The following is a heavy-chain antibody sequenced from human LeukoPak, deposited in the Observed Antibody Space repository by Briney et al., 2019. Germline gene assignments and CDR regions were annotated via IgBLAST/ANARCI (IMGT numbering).Heavy chain of an antibody. J-gene: IGHJ6*03. V-gene: IGHV3-23*01. Sequence: GGSLRLSCAASGFTFSSYAMSWVRQAPGKGLEWVSAISGSAYSTYYADSVKGRFTISRDNSKNTLYLQMNSLRAEDTAVYYSAKNIWTEMATIYYYMDVWGKGTTVTVSS. CDR1: GFTFSSYA. CDR2: ISGSAYST. CDR3: AKNIWTEMATIYYYMDV. D-gene: IGHD5-24*01.